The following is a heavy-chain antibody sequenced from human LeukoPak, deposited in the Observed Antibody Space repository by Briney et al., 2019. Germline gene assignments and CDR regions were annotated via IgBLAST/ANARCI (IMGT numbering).Heavy chain of an antibody. Sequence: GGSLRLSCAASGFTFSSYGMHWVRQAPGKRLEWVAVIWYDGSNKYYADSVKGRFTISRDNSKNTLYLQMNSLRAEDTAVYYCAREALYDSKSGMDVWGQGTTVTVSS. D-gene: IGHD3-22*01. J-gene: IGHJ6*02. CDR2: IWYDGSNK. CDR3: AREALYDSKSGMDV. CDR1: GFTFSSYG. V-gene: IGHV3-33*01.